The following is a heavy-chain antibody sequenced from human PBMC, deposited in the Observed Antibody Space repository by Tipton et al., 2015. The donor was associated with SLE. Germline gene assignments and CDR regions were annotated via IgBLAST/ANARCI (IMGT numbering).Heavy chain of an antibody. CDR1: GGSISSGGYY. CDR3: FLRYFAWLFSDAFDI. CDR2: IYYSGST. Sequence: TLSLTCTVSGGSISSGGYYWSWIRQHPGKGLEWIGYIYYSGSTYYNPSLKSRVTISVDTSKNQFSLTLSSVTAADTAVYYCFLRYFAWLFSDAFDIWGQGTMVTVSS. D-gene: IGHD3-9*01. V-gene: IGHV4-31*03. J-gene: IGHJ3*02.